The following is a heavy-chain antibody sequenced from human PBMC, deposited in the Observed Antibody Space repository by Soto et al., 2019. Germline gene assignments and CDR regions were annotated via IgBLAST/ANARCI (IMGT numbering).Heavy chain of an antibody. Sequence: GGSLRLSCTASGFSFSSYAMNWVRQAPGKGLEWVSVISGSGGSTYYADSVKGRFTISRDNSKNKLYLQMNSLRAEDTAVYYYARVERGITIFGVVIPPFDYWGQGTLVTVSS. J-gene: IGHJ4*02. V-gene: IGHV3-23*01. CDR3: ARVERGITIFGVVIPPFDY. D-gene: IGHD3-3*01. CDR2: ISGSGGST. CDR1: GFSFSSYA.